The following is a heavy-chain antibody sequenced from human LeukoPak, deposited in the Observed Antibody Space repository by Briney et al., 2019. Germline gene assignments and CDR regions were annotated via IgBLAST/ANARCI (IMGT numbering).Heavy chain of an antibody. D-gene: IGHD3-10*01. CDR2: ISGSGGST. CDR3: AKNKDRYGSGSCDY. Sequence: GGSLRLSCAASGFTVSSNYMSWVRQAPGKGLEWVSAISGSGGSTYYADSVKGRFTISRDNSKNTLYLQMNSLRAEDTAVYYCAKNKDRYGSGSCDYWGQGTLVTVSS. J-gene: IGHJ4*02. CDR1: GFTVSSNY. V-gene: IGHV3-23*01.